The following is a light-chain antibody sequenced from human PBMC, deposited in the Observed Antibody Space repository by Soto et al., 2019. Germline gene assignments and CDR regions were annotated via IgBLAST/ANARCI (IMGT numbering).Light chain of an antibody. CDR2: DVS. CDR3: QQFNTYPIT. Sequence: AIQLTQSPPSLSASVGDRVTITCRASQDIRGALAWYQQKPGKPPKLLIFDVSSLQSGVPSRFSGSGSGTDFTLTISSLQPEDFATYYCQQFNTYPITFGQGTRLEIK. CDR1: QDIRGA. J-gene: IGKJ5*01. V-gene: IGKV1-13*02.